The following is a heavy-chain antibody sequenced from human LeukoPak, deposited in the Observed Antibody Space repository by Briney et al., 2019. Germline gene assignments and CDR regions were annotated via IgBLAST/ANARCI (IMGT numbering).Heavy chain of an antibody. CDR3: ARAPSEIGGYYPEYFRH. CDR1: GFPLSSYW. V-gene: IGHV3-74*01. D-gene: IGHD3-22*01. J-gene: IGHJ1*01. CDR2: IKSDGRT. Sequence: GSLGLSSSASGFPLSSYWMHWVRPAPGKGLVWVSRIKSDGRTNYADSVKGRFTISRDNAKNTVSLQMNSLRAEDTGVYYCARAPSEIGGYYPEYFRHWGQGTLVIVSS.